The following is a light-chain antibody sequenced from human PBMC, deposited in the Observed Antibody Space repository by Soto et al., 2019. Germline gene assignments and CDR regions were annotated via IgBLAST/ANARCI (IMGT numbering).Light chain of an antibody. CDR3: AAWDDSLKGWV. Sequence: QSVLTQPPSASGTPGQRVTISCSGSSSNIGSNTVNWYQQLPGTAPKLLIYTNNQRPPGVPDRFSGSKSGTSASLAISGLQSEDEADYYCAAWDDSLKGWVFGGGTKVTVL. V-gene: IGLV1-44*01. CDR2: TNN. CDR1: SSNIGSNT. J-gene: IGLJ3*02.